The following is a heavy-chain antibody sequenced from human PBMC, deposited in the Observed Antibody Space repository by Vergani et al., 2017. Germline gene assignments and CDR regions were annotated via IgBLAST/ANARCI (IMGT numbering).Heavy chain of an antibody. V-gene: IGHV1-46*01. CDR1: GYTFTSYY. Sequence: QVPLVQSGAEVKKPGASVKVSCKASGYTFTSYYMHWVRQAPGQGLEWMGIINPSGGSTSYAQKFQGRVTMTRDTSTSTVYMELSSLRSEDTAVYYCARDRLLDYGSGSLGYYYGMDVWGQGTTVTVSS. CDR2: INPSGGST. D-gene: IGHD3-10*01. J-gene: IGHJ6*02. CDR3: ARDRLLDYGSGSLGYYYGMDV.